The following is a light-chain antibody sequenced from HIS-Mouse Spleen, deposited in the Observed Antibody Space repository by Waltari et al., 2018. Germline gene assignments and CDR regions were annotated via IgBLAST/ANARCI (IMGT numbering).Light chain of an antibody. J-gene: IGLJ3*02. CDR2: EDN. CDR1: SGSIASNY. V-gene: IGLV6-57*02. CDR3: QSYDSSNSWV. Sequence: NFMLTQPHSVSESPGKTVTISCTGSSGSIASNYVQWYQQRPGSAPTTVIYEDNQRPSGVPDLFSGSIDSSSNSASLTISGLKTEDEADYYCQSYDSSNSWVFGGGTKLTVL.